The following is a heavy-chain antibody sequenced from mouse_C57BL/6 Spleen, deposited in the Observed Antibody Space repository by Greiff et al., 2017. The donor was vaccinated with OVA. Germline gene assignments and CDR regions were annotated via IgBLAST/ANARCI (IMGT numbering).Heavy chain of an antibody. CDR1: GFTFSDYG. J-gene: IGHJ4*01. CDR3: ARGLLLDAMDY. V-gene: IGHV5-17*01. Sequence: EVHLVESGGGLVKPGGSLKLSCAASGFTFSDYGMHWVRQAPEKGLEWVAYISSGSSTIYYADTVKGRFTISRDNAKNTLFLQMTSLRSEDTAMYYCARGLLLDAMDYWGQGTSVTVSS. CDR2: ISSGSSTI. D-gene: IGHD2-3*01.